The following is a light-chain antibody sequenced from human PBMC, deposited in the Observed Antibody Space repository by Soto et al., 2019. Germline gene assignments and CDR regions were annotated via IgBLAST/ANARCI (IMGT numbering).Light chain of an antibody. Sequence: DIQMTQSPSSLSASVGDRVTITCRASQTITTYLNWYQQKPGKAPQLLIFAASSLQSGVPSRFSGSESGTDFTLTISSLQPEDFATYYCQQSYSTPRTFGQGTKVDIK. J-gene: IGKJ1*01. CDR2: AAS. CDR3: QQSYSTPRT. CDR1: QTITTY. V-gene: IGKV1-39*01.